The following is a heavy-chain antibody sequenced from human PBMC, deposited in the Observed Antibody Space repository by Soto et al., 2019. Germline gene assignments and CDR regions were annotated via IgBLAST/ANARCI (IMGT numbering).Heavy chain of an antibody. CDR3: ARDSPRGYSGYDNLTVDY. CDR2: IIPILGIA. V-gene: IGHV1-69*04. CDR1: GGTLSIYT. J-gene: IGHJ4*02. Sequence: SLKVSCKASGGTLSIYTISWVRQAPGQGLEWMGRIIPILGIANYAQKFQGRVTITADKSTSTAYMELSSLRSEDTAVYYCARDSPRGYSGYDNLTVDYWGQGTLVTVSS. D-gene: IGHD5-12*01.